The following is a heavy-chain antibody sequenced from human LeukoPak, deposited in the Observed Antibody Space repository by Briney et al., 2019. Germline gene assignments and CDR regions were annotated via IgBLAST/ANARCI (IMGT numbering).Heavy chain of an antibody. Sequence: SETLSLTCAVSGASTSSGGYSWSWIRQPPGKGLEWIGYIYHSESTNYNPSLKSRVTISADRSKNQFSLRLSSVTAADTAVYYCASDRKYFDYWGQGILVTVSS. J-gene: IGHJ4*02. CDR1: GASTSSGGYS. V-gene: IGHV4-30-2*01. CDR3: ASDRKYFDY. CDR2: IYHSEST.